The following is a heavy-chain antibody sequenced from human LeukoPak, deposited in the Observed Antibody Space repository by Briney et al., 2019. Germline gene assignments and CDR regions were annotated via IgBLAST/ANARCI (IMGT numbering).Heavy chain of an antibody. D-gene: IGHD2-21*02. CDR3: AKDSGGGYCYLDY. Sequence: PGGSLRLSCGASGFTFSTYNMHWVRQAPGKGLEWVAVIWYDGSDKYYADSVRGRFTISRDNSKNTLWLQMNSLRAGDTAVYFCAKDSGGGYCYLDYWGQGTLVTVSS. V-gene: IGHV3-33*06. CDR1: GFTFSTYN. CDR2: IWYDGSDK. J-gene: IGHJ4*02.